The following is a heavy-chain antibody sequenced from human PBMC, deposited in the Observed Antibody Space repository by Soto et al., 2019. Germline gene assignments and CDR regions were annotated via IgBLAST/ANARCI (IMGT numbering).Heavy chain of an antibody. CDR3: ARVWRMVRGVITPSWFDP. V-gene: IGHV4-31*03. Sequence: QVQLQESGPGLVKPSQTLSLTCTVSGGSISSGGYYWSWIRQHPGKGLEWIGYIYYSGSTYYNPSLRSRVTISVYTSKNQFSLKLSSVTAADTAVYYCARVWRMVRGVITPSWFDPWGQGTLVTVSS. CDR1: GGSISSGGYY. CDR2: IYYSGST. J-gene: IGHJ5*02. D-gene: IGHD3-10*01.